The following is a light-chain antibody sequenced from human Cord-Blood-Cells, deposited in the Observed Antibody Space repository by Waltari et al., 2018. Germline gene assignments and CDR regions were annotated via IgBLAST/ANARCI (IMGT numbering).Light chain of an antibody. V-gene: IGLV2-14*01. CDR2: GVS. CDR1: TSDVGGYNY. J-gene: IGLJ3*02. Sequence: QSALTQPASVSGSPGQSITISCTGTTSDVGGYNYVSWYQQHPGKAPKLVVDGVSKRPYGVSDHFSGAKSGNTASLTISGLQAEDEADDYCSSYTGSSRVFGGGTELTGL. CDR3: SSYTGSSRV.